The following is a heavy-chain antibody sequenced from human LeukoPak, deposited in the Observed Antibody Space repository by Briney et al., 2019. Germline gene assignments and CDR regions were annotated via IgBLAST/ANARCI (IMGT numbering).Heavy chain of an antibody. J-gene: IGHJ4*02. V-gene: IGHV1-18*04. CDR2: ISAYTGHT. CDR1: GFGFSSYG. Sequence: ASVKLSCKASGFGFSSYGINWVRQAPGQRLEWMGWISAYTGHTKYLQKMRGRVTMTTDTSTNTAYMEPRSLTSDDTAVYYCARGPGIDVAGVFDYWGQGSLVTVSS. CDR3: ARGPGIDVAGVFDY. D-gene: IGHD6-19*01.